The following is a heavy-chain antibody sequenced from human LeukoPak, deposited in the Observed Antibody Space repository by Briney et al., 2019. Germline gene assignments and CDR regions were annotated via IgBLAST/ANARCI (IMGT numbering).Heavy chain of an antibody. CDR2: ISVSGGST. CDR3: AKSPGGVVSTSFDN. V-gene: IGHV3-23*01. D-gene: IGHD2-2*01. Sequence: GGSLRLSCAASGFTFSSYAMSWVRQAPGKGLEWVSVISVSGGSTYYADSVKGRFTISRDNSKNTLYLKMNSLRAEDTAVYYCAKSPGGVVSTSFDNWGQGTLVTVSS. CDR1: GFTFSSYA. J-gene: IGHJ4*02.